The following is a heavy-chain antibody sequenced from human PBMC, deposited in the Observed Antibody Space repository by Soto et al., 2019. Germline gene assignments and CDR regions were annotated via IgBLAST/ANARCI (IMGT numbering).Heavy chain of an antibody. CDR2: IYTSGST. Sequence: TLSLTCSVSGTSVSNYYWSWIRQPAGKGLEHIGRIYTSGSTSYNPSLKSRVTMSMDTSQTQIYLNLTSVTAADTAVYYCARGGIQLSYAFDYWGQGIQVTVSP. CDR3: ARGGIQLSYAFDY. J-gene: IGHJ4*02. CDR1: GTSVSNYY. V-gene: IGHV4-4*07. D-gene: IGHD5-18*01.